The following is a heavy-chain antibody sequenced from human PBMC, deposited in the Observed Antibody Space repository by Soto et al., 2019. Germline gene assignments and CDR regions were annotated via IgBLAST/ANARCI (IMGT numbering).Heavy chain of an antibody. V-gene: IGHV4-39*01. CDR2: IYYGGST. CDR1: GDSVSSSNYD. J-gene: IGHJ6*01. CDR3: SKKDYYGYGMDV. Sequence: SXXLVVTCAVSGDSVSSSNYDWGWIRRPPGKGLEWIGSIYYGGSTFYNPSLKSRVTISVDTSKNQFSLRLSSVTAADVAVYYCSKKDYYGYGMDVLFQGTTV.